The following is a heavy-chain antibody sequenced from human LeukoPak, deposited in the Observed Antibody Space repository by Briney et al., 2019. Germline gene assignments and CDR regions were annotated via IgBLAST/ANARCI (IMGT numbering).Heavy chain of an antibody. CDR1: GFTFNSHA. Sequence: GGSLRLSCVASGFTFNSHAMSWVRQAPGKGLEWVSGISGSGSNTNNAESVRGRFTISRDNSKNTLYLQMNSLRTEDTAVFYCAKHAGYDSYYALDVWGQGTTVTASS. V-gene: IGHV3-23*01. CDR2: ISGSGSNT. D-gene: IGHD6-13*01. CDR3: AKHAGYDSYYALDV. J-gene: IGHJ6*02.